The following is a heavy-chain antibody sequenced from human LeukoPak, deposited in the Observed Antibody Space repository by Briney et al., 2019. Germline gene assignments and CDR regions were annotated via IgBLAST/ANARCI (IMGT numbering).Heavy chain of an antibody. CDR3: GRHGSWCYDK. D-gene: IGHD2-8*01. CDR2: IKGDGSET. Sequence: GGSLRLSCAGSGFIFSNHGMGWVRQAPGKGLEWVANIKGDGSETYYVDSVKGRFTISRDNAQSSLFLQMSSLRAEDTAVYYCGRHGSWCYDKWGQGTLVTVSA. V-gene: IGHV3-7*05. CDR1: GFIFSNHG. J-gene: IGHJ4*02.